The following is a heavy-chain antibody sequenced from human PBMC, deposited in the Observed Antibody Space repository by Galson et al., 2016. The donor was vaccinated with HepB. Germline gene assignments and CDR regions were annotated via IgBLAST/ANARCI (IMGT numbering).Heavy chain of an antibody. J-gene: IGHJ4*02. CDR3: ARDLPYYDYIWGSYRYEFSFDY. CDR1: GFTFSNYA. CDR2: ISYDGSNK. Sequence: SLRLSCAASGFTFSNYAMHWVRQAPGKGLEWVAVISYDGSNKYYVDSVKGRFTISRDNSKKTLYLQMSSLRAEDTAIYYCARDLPYYDYIWGSYRYEFSFDYWGQGTLVTVSS. V-gene: IGHV3-30-3*01. D-gene: IGHD3-16*02.